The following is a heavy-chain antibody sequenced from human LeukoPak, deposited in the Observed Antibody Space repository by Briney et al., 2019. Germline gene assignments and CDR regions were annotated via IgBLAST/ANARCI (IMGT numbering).Heavy chain of an antibody. Sequence: SETLSLTCTVSGGSISSSSYYWGWIRQPPGKGLEWIGSIYYSGSTYYNPSLKSRVTISVDTSKNQFSLKLSSVTAADTAVYYCARSLDSAVVRQFDYWGQGTLVTVSS. D-gene: IGHD5-18*01. CDR2: IYYSGST. J-gene: IGHJ4*02. CDR1: GGSISSSSYY. V-gene: IGHV4-39*07. CDR3: ARSLDSAVVRQFDY.